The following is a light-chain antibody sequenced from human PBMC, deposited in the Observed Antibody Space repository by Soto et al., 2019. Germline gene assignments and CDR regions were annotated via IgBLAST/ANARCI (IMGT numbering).Light chain of an antibody. V-gene: IGKV3-15*01. CDR1: ESVSIN. CDR3: QQYNNWPRGT. CDR2: DAS. J-gene: IGKJ1*01. Sequence: EIVMTQSPATLSVSPGERATLSCRASESVSINLAWYQQKPGQAPRLLIYDASTRATGIPARFSGSGSGTEFTLTISSLQSEDFAVYYCQQYNNWPRGTFGQGTKVDI.